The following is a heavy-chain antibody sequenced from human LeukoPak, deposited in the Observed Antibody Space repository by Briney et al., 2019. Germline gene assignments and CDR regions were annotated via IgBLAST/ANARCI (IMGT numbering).Heavy chain of an antibody. J-gene: IGHJ4*02. CDR3: ARSTELYSRCFDY. CDR1: GGSFSGYY. D-gene: IGHD6-13*01. CDR2: INHNGST. Sequence: SETLSLTCAVYGGSFSGYYWSWIRQPPGKGLEWIGEINHNGSTNYNPSLKSRVTISVDTSKNQFSLKLSSVTAADTAVYYCARSTELYSRCFDYWGQGTLVTVSS. V-gene: IGHV4-34*01.